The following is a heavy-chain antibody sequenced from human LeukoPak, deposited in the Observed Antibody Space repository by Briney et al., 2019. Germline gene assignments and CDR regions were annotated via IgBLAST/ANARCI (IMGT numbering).Heavy chain of an antibody. CDR2: IYSGGST. J-gene: IGHJ5*02. Sequence: GGSLRLSCAASGFTVSSNYMSWVRQAPGKGLEWVSVIYSGGSTYYADSVKGRFTISRDNSKNTLYLQMNSLRAEDTAVYYCARDRGSSSWSNNWFDPWGQGTLVTVSS. CDR1: GFTVSSNY. V-gene: IGHV3-53*01. CDR3: ARDRGSSSWSNNWFDP. D-gene: IGHD6-13*01.